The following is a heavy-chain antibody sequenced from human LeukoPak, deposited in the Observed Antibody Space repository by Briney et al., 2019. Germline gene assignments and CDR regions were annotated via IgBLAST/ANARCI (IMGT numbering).Heavy chain of an antibody. J-gene: IGHJ3*02. Sequence: ASVKVSCKASGYTFTGYYMHWVRQAPGQGLEWMGRINPNSGGTNYAQKFQGRVTMTRDTSISTAYMELSRLRSDDTGVYYCARVGAAAGTAFDIWGQGTMVTVSS. CDR1: GYTFTGYY. CDR3: ARVGAAAGTAFDI. D-gene: IGHD6-13*01. CDR2: INPNSGGT. V-gene: IGHV1-2*05.